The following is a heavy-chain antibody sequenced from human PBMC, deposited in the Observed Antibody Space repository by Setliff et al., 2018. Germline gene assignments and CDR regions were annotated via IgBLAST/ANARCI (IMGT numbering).Heavy chain of an antibody. V-gene: IGHV3-48*03. CDR1: GFSFSSYE. D-gene: IGHD6-13*01. CDR2: ISYGSTT. CDR3: ARGPLAPFEH. J-gene: IGHJ4*02. Sequence: LSCAASGFSFSSYEMNRVRRAPGKGLEWISYISYGSTTFYADSVKGRFTSSRDDARNSVFLHMNSLTVEDTGVYYCARGPLAPFEHWGQGSLVTVSS.